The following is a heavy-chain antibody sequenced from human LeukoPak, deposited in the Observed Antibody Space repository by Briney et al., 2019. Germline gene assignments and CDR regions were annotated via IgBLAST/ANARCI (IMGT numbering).Heavy chain of an antibody. CDR3: ARGGAVVSYFDY. Sequence: PGRSLRLSCAASGFTFNSYAMHWARQAPGKGLEWVAVISYDGSNEYYADSVKGRFTVSRDNSKNTLYLQMNSLRAEDTAVYFCARGGAVVSYFDYWGQGTLVTVSS. J-gene: IGHJ4*02. CDR1: GFTFNSYA. CDR2: ISYDGSNE. D-gene: IGHD6-19*01. V-gene: IGHV3-30-3*01.